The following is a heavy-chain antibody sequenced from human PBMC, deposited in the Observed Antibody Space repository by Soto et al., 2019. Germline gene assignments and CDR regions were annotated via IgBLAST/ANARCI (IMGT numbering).Heavy chain of an antibody. Sequence: EVQLVESGGGLVQPGGSLRLSCAASGFTFSSYWMSWVRQAPGKGLEWVANIKQDGSEKYYVDSVKGRFTISRDNAKNSLYLQMNSLRAEDTAVYYCARDGLWFGELPPDYWGQGTLVTVSS. D-gene: IGHD3-10*01. CDR3: ARDGLWFGELPPDY. J-gene: IGHJ4*02. V-gene: IGHV3-7*01. CDR2: IKQDGSEK. CDR1: GFTFSSYW.